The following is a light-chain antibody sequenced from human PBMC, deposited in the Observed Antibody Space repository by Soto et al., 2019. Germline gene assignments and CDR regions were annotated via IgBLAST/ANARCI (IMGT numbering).Light chain of an antibody. CDR3: CSYAGSVYV. CDR2: EVS. Sequence: QSALTQPASVSGSPGQSITISCTGTSSDVGSYNLVSWYQQHPGKAPKLMIYEVSKRPSVVSNRFSGSKSGNTASLTISGLQAEDEADYYCCSYAGSVYVFGTGTKVTVL. J-gene: IGLJ1*01. V-gene: IGLV2-23*02. CDR1: SSDVGSYNL.